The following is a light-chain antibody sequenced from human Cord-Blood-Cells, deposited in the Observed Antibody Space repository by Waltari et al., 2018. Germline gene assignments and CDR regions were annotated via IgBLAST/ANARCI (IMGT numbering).Light chain of an antibody. J-gene: IGLJ1*01. CDR2: DVS. CDR1: ISDVGCNNY. Sequence: QSALTQPASVSGSPGQSITISCPGTISDVGCNNYFSWYQQHPGKAPKLMIYDVSNRTSGVSNRFSGSKSGNTASLTISGLQAEDEADYYCSSYTSSSSYVFGTGTKVTVL. V-gene: IGLV2-14*01. CDR3: SSYTSSSSYV.